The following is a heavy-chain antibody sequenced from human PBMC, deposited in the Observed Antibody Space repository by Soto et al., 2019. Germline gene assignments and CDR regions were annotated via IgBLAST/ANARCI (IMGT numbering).Heavy chain of an antibody. CDR3: ARLGGFYGDSGLGAFDN. D-gene: IGHD4-17*01. CDR1: GGSISSYY. CDR2: IYYSGST. J-gene: IGHJ3*02. V-gene: IGHV4-59*01. Sequence: SETLSLTCTVSGGSISSYYWSWIRQPPGKGLEWIGYIYYSGSTNYNPSLKSRVTISVDTSKNQFSLKLSSVTAADTAVYYCARLGGFYGDSGLGAFDNWGQGTMVTVSS.